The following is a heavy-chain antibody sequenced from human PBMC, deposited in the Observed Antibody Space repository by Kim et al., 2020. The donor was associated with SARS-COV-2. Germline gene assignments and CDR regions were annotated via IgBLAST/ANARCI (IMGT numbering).Heavy chain of an antibody. CDR2: KTEGVTA. J-gene: IGHJ4*02. CDR3: TTAPDY. V-gene: IGHV3-15*01. Sequence: KTEGVTADYAAPVKGRLTCSREESKNTMYLQMKRLKTEDTAVYYCTTAPDYWGQGTLVTVSS.